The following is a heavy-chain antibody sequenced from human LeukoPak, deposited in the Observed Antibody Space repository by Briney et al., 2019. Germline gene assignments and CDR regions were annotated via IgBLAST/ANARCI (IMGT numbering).Heavy chain of an antibody. D-gene: IGHD3-10*01. CDR1: GYTFTSYA. CDR3: ARSGSAMVRGVPWRGNWLDP. CDR2: INAGNGNT. J-gene: IGHJ5*02. V-gene: IGHV1-3*01. Sequence: ASVKVSCKASGYTFTSYAMHWVRQAPGQRLEWMGWINAGNGNTKYSQKFQGRVTITRDTSASTAYMELSSLRSEDTAVYDCARSGSAMVRGVPWRGNWLDPWGQGTLVTVSS.